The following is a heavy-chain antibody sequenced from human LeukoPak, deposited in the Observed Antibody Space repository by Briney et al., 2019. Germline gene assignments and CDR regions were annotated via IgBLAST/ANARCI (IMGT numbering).Heavy chain of an antibody. Sequence: GGSLRLSCAASGFTFSSYEMNWVRQAPGKGLEWVSYISGSSRTIYYANSVKGRFTISRDNAKNSLYLQMDSLRAEDTAVYYCARLFVYGSGAEAFDYWGQGALVTVSS. CDR3: ARLFVYGSGAEAFDY. CDR2: ISGSSRTI. J-gene: IGHJ4*02. CDR1: GFTFSSYE. D-gene: IGHD3-10*01. V-gene: IGHV3-48*03.